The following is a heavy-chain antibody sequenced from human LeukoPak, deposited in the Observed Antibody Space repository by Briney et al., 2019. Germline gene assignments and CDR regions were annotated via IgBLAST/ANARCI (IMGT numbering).Heavy chain of an antibody. CDR2: ISNSGTTI. D-gene: IGHD3-3*01. J-gene: IGHJ3*02. Sequence: GGSLRLSCAASGFTFSDYYMSWIRQAPGKGLEWVSYISNSGTTINYADSVKGRFTISRDNAKNSVYLQVNSLRVEDTAVYYCARVFRPSLTVFIIRGAFDIWGQGTMVTVSS. CDR1: GFTFSDYY. CDR3: ARVFRPSLTVFIIRGAFDI. V-gene: IGHV3-11*04.